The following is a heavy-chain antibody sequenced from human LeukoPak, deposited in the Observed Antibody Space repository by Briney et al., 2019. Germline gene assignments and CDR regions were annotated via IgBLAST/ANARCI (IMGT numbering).Heavy chain of an antibody. CDR1: GFTFSVYA. CDR3: ARVWSADFWSGYFTWFDP. J-gene: IGHJ5*02. Sequence: GGSLRLSCTASGFTFSVYAMIWVRQAPEEGLEWVSGISGSGGSTYYADSVKGRFTISRDNSKNTLYLQMNSLRAEDAAVYYCARVWSADFWSGYFTWFDPWGQGTLVTVSS. D-gene: IGHD3-3*01. V-gene: IGHV3-23*01. CDR2: ISGSGGST.